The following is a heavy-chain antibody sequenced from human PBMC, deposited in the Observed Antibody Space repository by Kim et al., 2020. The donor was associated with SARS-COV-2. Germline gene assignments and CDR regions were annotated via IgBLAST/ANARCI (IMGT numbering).Heavy chain of an antibody. CDR3: ARVLTYYDILTGYKTQDYFDY. CDR2: ISAYNGNT. D-gene: IGHD3-9*01. V-gene: IGHV1-18*04. CDR1: GYTFTSYG. Sequence: ASVKVSCKASGYTFTSYGISWVRQAPGQGLEWMGWISAYNGNTNYAQKLQGRVNMTTDTSTSTAYMELRSLRSDDTAVYYCARVLTYYDILTGYKTQDYFDYWGQGTLVTVSS. J-gene: IGHJ4*02.